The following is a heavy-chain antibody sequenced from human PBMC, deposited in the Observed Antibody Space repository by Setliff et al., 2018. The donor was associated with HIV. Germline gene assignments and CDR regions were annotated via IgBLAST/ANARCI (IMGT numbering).Heavy chain of an antibody. CDR1: GGSFSSDSYY. J-gene: IGHJ5*02. CDR2: IYYSGGT. V-gene: IGHV4-39*07. CDR3: ARTGGQWLVEWFDP. Sequence: SETLSLTCSVSGGSFSSDSYYWGWIRQFPGKGLEWIGSIYYSGGTYYHPSLKSRVTISVDTSKNQFSLKLSSVTAADTAVYYCARTGGQWLVEWFDPWGQGTLVTVSS. D-gene: IGHD6-19*01.